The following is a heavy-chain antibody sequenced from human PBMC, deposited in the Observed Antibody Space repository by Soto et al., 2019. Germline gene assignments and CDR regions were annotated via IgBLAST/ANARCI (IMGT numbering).Heavy chain of an antibody. CDR3: AKDQASGQGSFDS. CDR2: ISYDGINQ. Sequence: GGSLRLSCAASGFTFNIYGIHWVRQAPYKGLEWVALISYDGINQYYADPVKGRFTISRDNSKNTLFLQMNSLRADDTALYYCAKDQASGQGSFDSWGQGTLVTVSS. J-gene: IGHJ4*02. CDR1: GFTFNIYG. V-gene: IGHV3-30*18.